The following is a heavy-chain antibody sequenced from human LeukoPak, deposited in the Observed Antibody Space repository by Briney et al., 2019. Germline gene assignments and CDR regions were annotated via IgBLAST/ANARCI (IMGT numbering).Heavy chain of an antibody. V-gene: IGHV1-2*02. D-gene: IGHD6-19*01. J-gene: IGHJ4*02. CDR2: INPNSGGT. CDR3: ARGDWIAVAGDY. CDR1: GYTFTGYY. Sequence: ASVKVSCKASGYTFTGYYMHWVRQAPGQGLEWMGWINPNSGGTNYAQKFQGRVTMTRDTSISTAYMELSRLGSDDTAVYYCARGDWIAVAGDYWGQGTLVTVSS.